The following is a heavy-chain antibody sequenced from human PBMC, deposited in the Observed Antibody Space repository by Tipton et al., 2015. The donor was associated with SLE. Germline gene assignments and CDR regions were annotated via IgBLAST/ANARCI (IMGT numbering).Heavy chain of an antibody. CDR3: ARQGARITMIVAMGAFDI. CDR1: GYSFTSYW. D-gene: IGHD3-22*01. J-gene: IGHJ3*02. CDR2: IYPGDSDT. V-gene: IGHV5-51*01. Sequence: VQLVQSGAEVKEPGESLKISCKGSGYSFTSYWIGWVRQMPGKGLEWMGIIYPGDSDTRYSPSFQGQVTISADKSISTAYLQWSSLKASDTAMYYCARQGARITMIVAMGAFDIWGQGTMVTVSS.